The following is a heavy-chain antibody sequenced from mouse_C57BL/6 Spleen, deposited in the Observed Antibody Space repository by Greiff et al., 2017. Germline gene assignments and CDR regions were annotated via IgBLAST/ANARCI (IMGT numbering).Heavy chain of an antibody. CDR3: ARSITTASMDY. CDR1: GYAFSSSW. CDR2: IYPGAGDT. D-gene: IGHD1-2*01. Sequence: VQLQESGPELVKPGASVKISCKASGYAFSSSWMNWVKQRPGKGLEWIGRIYPGAGDTNYNGKFKGKATLTADKSSSTAYMQLSSLTSEDSAVYFCARSITTASMDYWGQGTSVTVSS. J-gene: IGHJ4*01. V-gene: IGHV1-82*01.